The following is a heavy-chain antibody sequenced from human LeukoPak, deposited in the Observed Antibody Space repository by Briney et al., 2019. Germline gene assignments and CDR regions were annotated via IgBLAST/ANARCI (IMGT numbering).Heavy chain of an antibody. CDR3: ARYIMITFGGVIVTAFDP. J-gene: IGHJ5*02. V-gene: IGHV4-59*01. D-gene: IGHD3-16*02. CDR2: IYYSGRT. Sequence: SETLSLTCTVSGGSISSYYWSWVRQPPGKGLEWIGYIYYSGRTNYNPSLKSRVTISVATSKNQFSLKLSSVTAADTAVYYCARYIMITFGGVIVTAFDPWGQGTLVTVSS. CDR1: GGSISSYY.